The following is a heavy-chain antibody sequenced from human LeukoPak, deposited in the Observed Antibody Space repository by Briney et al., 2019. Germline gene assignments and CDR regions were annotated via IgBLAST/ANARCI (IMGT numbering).Heavy chain of an antibody. Sequence: GGSLRLSCAASGFTFRSYWMHWVRKAPGKGLVWVSRINSDGSSTTYADSVKGRFTISRDNAKNTLYLQLHNLRGEDTAVYYCVRDTYYNGMDVWGQGTTVTVSS. CDR3: VRDTYYNGMDV. J-gene: IGHJ6*02. CDR1: GFTFRSYW. CDR2: INSDGSST. V-gene: IGHV3-74*01.